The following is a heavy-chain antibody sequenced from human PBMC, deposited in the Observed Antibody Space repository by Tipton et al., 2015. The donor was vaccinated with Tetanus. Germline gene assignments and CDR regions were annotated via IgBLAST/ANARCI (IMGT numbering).Heavy chain of an antibody. V-gene: IGHV4-31*03. CDR2: IYYSGST. CDR1: GGSISSGGYY. D-gene: IGHD1-1*01. Sequence: TLSLTCTVSGGSISSGGYYWSWIRQHPGKGLEWIGYIYYSGSTYYNPSLKSRVTISVDTSKNQFSLKLSSVTAADTAVYYCAMETPGSGRYFDYWGQGTLVTVSS. CDR3: AMETPGSGRYFDY. J-gene: IGHJ4*02.